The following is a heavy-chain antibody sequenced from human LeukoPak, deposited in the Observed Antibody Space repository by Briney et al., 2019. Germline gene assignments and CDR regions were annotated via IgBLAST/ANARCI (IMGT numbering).Heavy chain of an antibody. D-gene: IGHD3-16*01. CDR1: GFSFSSYA. J-gene: IGHJ4*02. CDR2: ISSGGSSK. Sequence: PGGSLRLSCAASGFSFSSYAMHWVRQAPGKGLEWVTLISSGGSSKYYGDSVKGRFTISRDNSKNTLYLQMNSLRTEDTAVYYCARDWLPTFGEIRTRWLPRYWGQGILVTVSS. CDR3: ARDWLPTFGEIRTRWLPRY. V-gene: IGHV3-30-3*01.